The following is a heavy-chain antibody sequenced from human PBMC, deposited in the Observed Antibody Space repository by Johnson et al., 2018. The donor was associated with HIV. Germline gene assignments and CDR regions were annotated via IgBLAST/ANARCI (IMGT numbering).Heavy chain of an antibody. CDR3: AKVAVATAAGGVALDV. CDR1: GFTFSSYA. Sequence: QVQLVESGGGVVQPGRSLRLSCAASGFTFSSYAMHWVRQAPGKGLEWVAFIRYDGSNKYYADSVKGRFTISRDNSKNTLYLQMNSPRAEDTAVYHCAKVAVATAAGGVALDVWGPGTMVTVSS. CDR2: IRYDGSNK. V-gene: IGHV3-30*02. J-gene: IGHJ3*01. D-gene: IGHD6-13*01.